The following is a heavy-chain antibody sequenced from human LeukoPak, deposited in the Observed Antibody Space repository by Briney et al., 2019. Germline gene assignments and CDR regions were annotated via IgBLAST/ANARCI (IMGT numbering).Heavy chain of an antibody. CDR2: IYYSGSP. D-gene: IGHD6-13*01. Sequence: PSETLSLTCTVSGDSISSHYWSWIRQPPGKGLEWIGYIYYSGSPNYHPSLKSRVTISVDTSKNQFSLKLSSVTAADTAVYYCAGTAATLVDYYYYYMDVWGKGTTVTVSS. CDR1: GDSISSHY. V-gene: IGHV4-59*11. CDR3: AGTAATLVDYYYYYMDV. J-gene: IGHJ6*03.